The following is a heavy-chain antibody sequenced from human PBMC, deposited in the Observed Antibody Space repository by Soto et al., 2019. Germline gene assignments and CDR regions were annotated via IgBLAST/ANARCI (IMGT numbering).Heavy chain of an antibody. J-gene: IGHJ4*02. CDR3: TRGRHRYYYDSSGPTDY. CDR2: IRSKAYGGTT. Sequence: GGSLRLSCTASGFTFGDYAMSWFRQAPGKGLEWVGFIRSKAYGGTTEYAASVKGRFTISRDDSKSIAYLQMNSLKTEDTAVYYCTRGRHRYYYDSSGPTDYWGQGTLVTVSS. CDR1: GFTFGDYA. D-gene: IGHD3-22*01. V-gene: IGHV3-49*03.